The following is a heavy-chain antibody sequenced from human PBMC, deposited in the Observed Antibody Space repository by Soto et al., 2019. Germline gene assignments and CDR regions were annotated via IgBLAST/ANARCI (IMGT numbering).Heavy chain of an antibody. V-gene: IGHV4-61*01. CDR2: IYYSGST. Sequence: SETLSLTCTVSGGSVSSGSYYWSWIRQPPGKGLEWIGYIYYSGSTNYNPSLKSRVTISVDTSKNQFSLKLSSVTAADTAVYYCARARVRDFWSGYCNWFDPWGQGTLVTVLL. J-gene: IGHJ5*02. D-gene: IGHD3-3*01. CDR3: ARARVRDFWSGYCNWFDP. CDR1: GGSVSSGSYY.